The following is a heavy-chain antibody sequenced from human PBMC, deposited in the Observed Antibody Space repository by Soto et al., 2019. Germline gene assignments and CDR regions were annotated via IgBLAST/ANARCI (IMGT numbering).Heavy chain of an antibody. V-gene: IGHV3-33*01. Sequence: GGSLRLSCAASGFTFSSYGMHWVRQAPGKGLEWVAVIWYDGSNKYYADSVKGRFTISRDNSKNTLYLQMNSLRAEDTAVYYCVRAYYDFWSGYPDFDYWGQGTLVTVSS. CDR3: VRAYYDFWSGYPDFDY. CDR2: IWYDGSNK. CDR1: GFTFSSYG. J-gene: IGHJ4*02. D-gene: IGHD3-3*01.